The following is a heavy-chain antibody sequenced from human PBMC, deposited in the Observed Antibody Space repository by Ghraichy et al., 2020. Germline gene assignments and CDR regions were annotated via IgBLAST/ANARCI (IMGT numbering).Heavy chain of an antibody. Sequence: GESLNISCKGSGYSFTSYWIGWVRQMPGKGLEWMGIIYPGDSDTRYSPSFQGQVTISADKSISTAYLQWSSLKASDTAMYYCARSYYYDSSGYYPYYFDYWGQGTLVTVSS. D-gene: IGHD3-22*01. CDR2: IYPGDSDT. J-gene: IGHJ4*02. CDR3: ARSYYYDSSGYYPYYFDY. CDR1: GYSFTSYW. V-gene: IGHV5-51*01.